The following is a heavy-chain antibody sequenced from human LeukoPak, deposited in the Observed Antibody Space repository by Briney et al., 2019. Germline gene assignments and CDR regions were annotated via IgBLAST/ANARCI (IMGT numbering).Heavy chain of an antibody. CDR1: GGSFSGYY. D-gene: IGHD2-2*01. V-gene: IGHV4-34*01. Sequence: SETLSLTCAVYGGSFSGYYWSWIRQPPGKGLEWIGEINHSGSTNYNPSLKSRVTMSVDTSKNQFSLKLSSVTAADTAVYYCARGRSTSYSNWFDPWGQGTLVTVSS. CDR3: ARGRSTSYSNWFDP. J-gene: IGHJ5*02. CDR2: INHSGST.